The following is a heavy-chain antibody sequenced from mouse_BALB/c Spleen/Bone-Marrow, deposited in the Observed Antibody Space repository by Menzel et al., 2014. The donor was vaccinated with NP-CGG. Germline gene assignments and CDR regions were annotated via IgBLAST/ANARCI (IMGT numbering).Heavy chain of an antibody. CDR1: GYTFTSYW. J-gene: IGHJ2*01. CDR3: ARWDY. CDR2: TYPGSDSA. Sequence: QVQLQQSGAELVKPGTSVKMSCKASGYTFTSYWMHWVKQRPGQGLEWIGDTYPGSDSANYSEKFKSKATLTVDTSSSTAYMQLSSLTSEDSAVYYCARWDYWGQGTTLTVSS. V-gene: IGHV1-55*01.